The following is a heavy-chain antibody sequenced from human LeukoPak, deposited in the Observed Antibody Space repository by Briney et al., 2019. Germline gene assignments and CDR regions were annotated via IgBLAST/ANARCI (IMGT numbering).Heavy chain of an antibody. J-gene: IGHJ5*02. Sequence: GGSLRLSCAASGFNVSRHYMTWVRQAPGKGLEWVSVLYDGGPTYYADSVKGRFTISRDNSRNMVYLQMMSLRAEDTAIYYCARGDYYDSSGYYAWGQGTLVTVSS. CDR2: LYDGGPT. CDR1: GFNVSRHY. V-gene: IGHV3-53*01. CDR3: ARGDYYDSSGYYA. D-gene: IGHD3-22*01.